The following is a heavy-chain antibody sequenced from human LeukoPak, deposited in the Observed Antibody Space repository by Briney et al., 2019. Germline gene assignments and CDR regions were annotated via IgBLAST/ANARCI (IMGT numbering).Heavy chain of an antibody. V-gene: IGHV3-9*01. J-gene: IGHJ4*02. Sequence: GGSLRLSCTVSGFTVSSNSWSWVRQAPGKGLEWVAGISWNSGSMDYVDSVKGRFTISRDNAKNSVYLQMNNVRAEDTAFYYCAKDIGSLTYWYDDSNYSGALDYWGQGTLVTVSS. CDR3: AKDIGSLTYWYDDSNYSGALDY. CDR2: ISWNSGSM. CDR1: GFTVSSNS. D-gene: IGHD3-22*01.